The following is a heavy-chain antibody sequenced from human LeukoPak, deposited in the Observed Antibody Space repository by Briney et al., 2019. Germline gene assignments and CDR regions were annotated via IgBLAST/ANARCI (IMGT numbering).Heavy chain of an antibody. J-gene: IGHJ4*02. CDR3: ARGLRDWYYFDY. V-gene: IGHV3-11*01. Sequence: GGSLRLSCAASGFTFSDYYMNWIRQALGKGLDWVSSISSSGTTIYYADSVKGRFTISRDNAKSSLFLQMNSLRAEDTAVYYCARGLRDWYYFDYWGQGTLVTVSS. CDR2: ISSSGTTI. CDR1: GFTFSDYY. D-gene: IGHD3-9*01.